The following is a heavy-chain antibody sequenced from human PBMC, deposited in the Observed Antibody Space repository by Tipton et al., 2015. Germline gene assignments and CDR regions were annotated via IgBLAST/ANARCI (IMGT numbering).Heavy chain of an antibody. D-gene: IGHD3-3*01. CDR1: GFTFNIFA. Sequence: SLRLSCSASGFTFNIFAMNWVRQAPGKGLEWVSVITSSGRITSYADSLKGRFTISRDNSKNMVYLQMNSLRAEDTAVYFSAKDLRRRPSQYLERLPSDYGMDVWGQGTTVIVSS. J-gene: IGHJ6*02. CDR2: ITSSGRIT. V-gene: IGHV3-23*01. CDR3: AKDLRRRPSQYLERLPSDYGMDV.